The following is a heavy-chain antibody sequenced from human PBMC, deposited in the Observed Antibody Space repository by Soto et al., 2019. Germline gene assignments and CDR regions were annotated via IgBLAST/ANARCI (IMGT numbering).Heavy chain of an antibody. D-gene: IGHD3-22*01. V-gene: IGHV3-23*01. J-gene: IGHJ3*02. CDR2: ISGSGGST. CDR3: AKDLGRTMIVVVITTRAFDI. Sequence: EVQLLESGGGLVQPGGSLRLSCAASGFTFSSYAMSWVRQAPGKGLEWVSAISGSGGSTYYADSVKGRFTISRDNSKNTLYLQMNSLRAEDTAVYYCAKDLGRTMIVVVITTRAFDIWGQGTMVTVSS. CDR1: GFTFSSYA.